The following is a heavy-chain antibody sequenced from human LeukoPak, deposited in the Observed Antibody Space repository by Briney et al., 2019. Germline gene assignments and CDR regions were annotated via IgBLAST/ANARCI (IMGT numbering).Heavy chain of an antibody. CDR3: AGGIAVAGHFDY. J-gene: IGHJ4*02. CDR1: GFTFSSYG. V-gene: IGHV3-23*01. Sequence: GGTLRLSCAASGFTFSSYGMSWVRQAPGKGLEWVSAISGSGGSTYYADSVKGRFTISRDNAKNSLYLQMNSLRAEDTAVYYCAGGIAVAGHFDYWGQGTLVTVSS. CDR2: ISGSGGST. D-gene: IGHD6-19*01.